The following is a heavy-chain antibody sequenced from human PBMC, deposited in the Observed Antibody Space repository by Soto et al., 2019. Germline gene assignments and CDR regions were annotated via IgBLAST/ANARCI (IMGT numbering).Heavy chain of an antibody. CDR2: IESDGRVT. J-gene: IGHJ5*02. CDR1: GFTFTTSW. CDR3: ARDSMKGRFDP. Sequence: EVQLEESGGGLVQPGGSLRLSCAASGFTFTTSWMHWVRQAPGKGLVWVSRIESDGRVTRYADSVKGRFTISRDNANNTLYLQMNSLRAEDTAVYYCARDSMKGRFDPWGQGTLVTVSS. D-gene: IGHD2-8*01. V-gene: IGHV3-74*01.